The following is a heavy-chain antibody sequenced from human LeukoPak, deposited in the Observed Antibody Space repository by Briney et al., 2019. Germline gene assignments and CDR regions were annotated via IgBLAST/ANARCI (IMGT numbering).Heavy chain of an antibody. Sequence: GASVKVSCKASGYTFTNYGISWVRQAPGQGLEWMGWISAYNGHTDSAQKLQGRITMTTDTSTSTAYMELRSLRSDDTAVYFCARDQSLVAYSSTWFDYWGRGTLVIVSS. CDR3: ARDQSLVAYSSTWFDY. J-gene: IGHJ4*02. CDR1: GYTFTNYG. CDR2: ISAYNGHT. D-gene: IGHD6-13*01. V-gene: IGHV1-18*01.